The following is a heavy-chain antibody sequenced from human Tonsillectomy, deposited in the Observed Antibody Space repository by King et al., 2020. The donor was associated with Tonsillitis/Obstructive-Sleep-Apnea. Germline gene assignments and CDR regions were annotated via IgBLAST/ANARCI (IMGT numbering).Heavy chain of an antibody. Sequence: VQLVESGGGLIQPGGSLRLSCAASGFTFNFYSMDWVRQAPGKGLEWVSYISGSGNTIYIADSVNGRFTISRDNAKSSLYLQMNRLRDEDTAVYYCTRDIRGNYDFWSGYPGYWGQGTLVTVSS. CDR2: ISGSGNTI. D-gene: IGHD3-3*01. CDR1: GFTFNFYS. V-gene: IGHV3-48*02. CDR3: TRDIRGNYDFWSGYPGY. J-gene: IGHJ4*02.